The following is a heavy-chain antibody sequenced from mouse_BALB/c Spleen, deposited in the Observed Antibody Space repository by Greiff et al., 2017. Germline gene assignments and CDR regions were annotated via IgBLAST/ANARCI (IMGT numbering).Heavy chain of an antibody. J-gene: IGHJ2*01. CDR2: INPYNDGT. CDR1: GYTFTSYV. CDR3: ARRGGDY. V-gene: IGHV1-14*01. Sequence: VQLKESGPELEKPGASVKISCKASGYTFTSYVMHWVKQKSGQGLEWIGYINPYNDGTKYNEKFKGKATLTSDKSSSTAYMELSSLTSEDSAVYYCARRGGDYWGQGTTLTVAS.